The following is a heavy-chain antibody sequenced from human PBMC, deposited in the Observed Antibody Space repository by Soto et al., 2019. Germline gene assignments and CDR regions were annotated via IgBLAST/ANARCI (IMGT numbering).Heavy chain of an antibody. CDR1: GFTFSLYS. CDR2: ISRSSTGI. D-gene: IGHD3-10*01. Sequence: EVQLVESGGGLVQPGGSRRLSCAASGFTFSLYSMSWVRQAPGKGLEGVSYISRSSTGIHYADSVKGRFTISRDDATNSMHLQMNSLRDGDTAVYYCARAVTWGLDVWGQGTTVSISS. V-gene: IGHV3-48*02. CDR3: ARAVTWGLDV. J-gene: IGHJ6*02.